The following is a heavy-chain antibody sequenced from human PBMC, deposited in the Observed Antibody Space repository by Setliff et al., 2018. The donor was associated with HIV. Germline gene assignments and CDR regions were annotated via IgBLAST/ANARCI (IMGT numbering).Heavy chain of an antibody. Sequence: SETLSLTCTVSGGSISSSSYYWAWVRQPPGKGLEWIGSIYYSGSTSYDPSLKSRVTISVDTSKNQFSLKLRSVTAADTAVYYCARRRGYCSGGTCYSGGYWFDPWGQGTLVTV. D-gene: IGHD2-15*01. J-gene: IGHJ5*02. CDR1: GGSISSSSYY. CDR3: ARRRGYCSGGTCYSGGYWFDP. V-gene: IGHV4-39*01. CDR2: IYYSGST.